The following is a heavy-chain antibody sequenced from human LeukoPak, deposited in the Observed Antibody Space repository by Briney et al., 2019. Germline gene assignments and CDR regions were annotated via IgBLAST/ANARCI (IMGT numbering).Heavy chain of an antibody. J-gene: IGHJ5*02. D-gene: IGHD3-10*01. CDR3: VRAHHPGGWFDP. CDR1: GFTFSSSW. Sequence: PGGSLRLSCEASGFTFSSSWMTWVRQAPGKGLEWVASINQDGGEIHYVDSVKGRFTISRDNAKNSLYLQMNSLTAEDTAVHYCVRAHHPGGWFDPWGQGTLVTVSS. V-gene: IGHV3-7*04. CDR2: INQDGGEI.